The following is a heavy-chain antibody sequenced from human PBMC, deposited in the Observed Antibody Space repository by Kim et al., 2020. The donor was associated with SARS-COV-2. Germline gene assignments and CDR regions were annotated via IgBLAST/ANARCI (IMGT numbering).Heavy chain of an antibody. V-gene: IGHV3-30-3*01. Sequence: GGSLRLSCAASGFTFSSYAMHWVRQAPGKGLEWVAVISYDGSNKYYADSVKGRFTISRDNSKNTLYLQMNSLRAEDTAVYYCARPARGGYSGYDDYWGQG. D-gene: IGHD5-12*01. CDR1: GFTFSSYA. CDR2: ISYDGSNK. CDR3: ARPARGGYSGYDDY. J-gene: IGHJ4*02.